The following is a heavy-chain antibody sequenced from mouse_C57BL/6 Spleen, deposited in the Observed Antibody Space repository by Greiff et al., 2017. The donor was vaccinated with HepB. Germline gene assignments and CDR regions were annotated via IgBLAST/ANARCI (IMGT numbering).Heavy chain of an antibody. CDR2: ISDGGSYT. CDR1: GFTFSSYA. Sequence: EVQGVESGGGLVKPGGSLKLSCAASGFTFSSYAMSWVRQTPEKRLEWVATISDGGSYTYYPDNVKGRFTISRDNAKNNLYLQMSHLKSEDTAMYYCAREYSNLFAYWGQGTLVTVSA. J-gene: IGHJ3*01. D-gene: IGHD2-5*01. V-gene: IGHV5-4*01. CDR3: AREYSNLFAY.